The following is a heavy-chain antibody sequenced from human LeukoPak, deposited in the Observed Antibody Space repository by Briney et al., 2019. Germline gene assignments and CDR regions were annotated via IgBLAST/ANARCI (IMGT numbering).Heavy chain of an antibody. CDR2: IYYSGST. Sequence: SETLSLTCTVSGGSISSYYWSWIRQPPGKGLEWIGYIYYSGSTNYNPSLKSRVTISVDTSKNQFSLKLSSVTAADTAVYYCARDGDGDYFSSWVAFDIWGQGTMVTVSS. J-gene: IGHJ3*02. CDR1: GGSISSYY. CDR3: ARDGDGDYFSSWVAFDI. D-gene: IGHD4-17*01. V-gene: IGHV4-59*01.